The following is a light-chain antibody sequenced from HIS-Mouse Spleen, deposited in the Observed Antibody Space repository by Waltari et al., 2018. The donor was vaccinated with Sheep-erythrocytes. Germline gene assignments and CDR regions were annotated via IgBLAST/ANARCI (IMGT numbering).Light chain of an antibody. Sequence: QSVLTQPPSVSGAPVQRVTIPCTGSSSNIGAGYDVHWYQQLPGTAPKLLIYGNSNRPSGVPERVSGSKSGTSASLAITGLQAEDEADYYCCSYAGSYNHVFATGTKVTVL. V-gene: IGLV1-40*01. J-gene: IGLJ1*01. CDR3: CSYAGSYNHV. CDR2: GNS. CDR1: SSNIGAGYD.